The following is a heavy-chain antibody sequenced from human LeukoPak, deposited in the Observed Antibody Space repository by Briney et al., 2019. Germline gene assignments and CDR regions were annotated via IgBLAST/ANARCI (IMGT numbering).Heavy chain of an antibody. Sequence: GASVKVSCKASGYTFTSYDINWVRQATGRGLEWMGWMNPNSGNTGYAQKFQGRVTMTRNTSISTAYMELSSLRSEDTAVYYCASRYSGYDPFDYWGQGTLVTVSS. CDR1: GYTFTSYD. D-gene: IGHD5-12*01. V-gene: IGHV1-8*01. CDR3: ASRYSGYDPFDY. J-gene: IGHJ4*02. CDR2: MNPNSGNT.